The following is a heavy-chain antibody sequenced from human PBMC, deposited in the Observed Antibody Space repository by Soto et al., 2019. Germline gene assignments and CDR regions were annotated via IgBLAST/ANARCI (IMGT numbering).Heavy chain of an antibody. V-gene: IGHV4-34*01. J-gene: IGHJ6*02. CDR2: INHSGST. D-gene: IGHD3-10*01. CDR1: GGSFSGYY. Sequence: SETLSLTCAVYGGSFSGYYWSWIRQPPGKGLEWIGEINHSGSTNYNPSLRSRVTISVDTSKNQFSLKLGSVTAADTTVYYCAGGPPRFGEYSGGMDVWGQGTTVTVSS. CDR3: AGGPPRFGEYSGGMDV.